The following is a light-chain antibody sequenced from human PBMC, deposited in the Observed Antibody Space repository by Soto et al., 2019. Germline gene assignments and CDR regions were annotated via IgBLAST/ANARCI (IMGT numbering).Light chain of an antibody. J-gene: IGLJ1*01. V-gene: IGLV1-44*01. CDR3: AAWDDSLNGAV. CDR2: SNH. Sequence: QSVLTQPPSASGPPGQTVTVSCSGSSSNIGSYTVNWYQQLPGTAPKLVIYSNHQRPSGVPDRFSGSKSGTSASLAISGLQSEDEADYYCAAWDDSLNGAVFGSGTKLTVL. CDR1: SSNIGSYT.